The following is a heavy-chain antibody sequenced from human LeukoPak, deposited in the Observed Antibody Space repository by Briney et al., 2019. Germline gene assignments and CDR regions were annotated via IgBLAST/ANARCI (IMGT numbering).Heavy chain of an antibody. CDR3: ARGYSMVTEEYFDY. V-gene: IGHV1-69*04. CDR2: IIPIFGIA. J-gene: IGHJ4*02. D-gene: IGHD5-18*01. Sequence: ASVKVSCKASGGTFSSYAISCARQAPGQGLEWMGRIIPIFGIANYAQKFQGRVTITADKSTSTAYMELSSLRSEDTAVYYCARGYSMVTEEYFDYWGQGTLVTVSS. CDR1: GGTFSSYA.